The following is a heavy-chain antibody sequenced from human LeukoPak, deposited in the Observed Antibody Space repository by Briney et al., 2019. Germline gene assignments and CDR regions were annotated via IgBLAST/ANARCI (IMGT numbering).Heavy chain of an antibody. CDR1: GGSISSGDYY. CDR3: AGEWSRYSGSYSSK. Sequence: PSQTLSLTCTVSGGSISSGDYYWSWIRQPPGKGLEWIGYIYYSGSTYYNPSLKSRVTISVGTSKNQFSLKLSSVTAADTAVYYCAGEWSRYSGSYSSKWGQGTLVTVSS. D-gene: IGHD1-26*01. J-gene: IGHJ4*02. V-gene: IGHV4-30-4*08. CDR2: IYYSGST.